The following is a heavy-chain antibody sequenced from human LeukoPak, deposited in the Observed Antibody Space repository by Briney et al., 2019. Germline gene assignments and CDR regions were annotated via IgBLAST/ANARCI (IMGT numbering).Heavy chain of an antibody. CDR2: INPNSGGT. Sequence: ASVKVSCKASGYTFSNYYMHWVRQAPGQGLEWMGWINPNSGGTNYAQKFQGRVTITTDESTSTAYMELSSLRSEDTAVYYCARQPRTHNWNYVGWFDPWGQGTLVTVSS. D-gene: IGHD1-7*01. V-gene: IGHV1-2*02. J-gene: IGHJ5*02. CDR1: GYTFSNYY. CDR3: ARQPRTHNWNYVGWFDP.